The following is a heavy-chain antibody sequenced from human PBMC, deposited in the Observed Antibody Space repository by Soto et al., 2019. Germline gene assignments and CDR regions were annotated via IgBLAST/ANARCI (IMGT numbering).Heavy chain of an antibody. CDR1: GFTFSSYG. CDR3: AKDEGYYGSGSYAKSYGMDV. Sequence: QVQLVESGGGVVQPGRSLRLSCAASGFTFSSYGMHWVRQAPGQGLEWVAVISYDGSNKYYADSVKGRFTISRDNSKNTMYLQMNSLRAKDTAVYYCAKDEGYYGSGSYAKSYGMDVWGQGTTVTVSS. CDR2: ISYDGSNK. J-gene: IGHJ6*02. V-gene: IGHV3-30*18. D-gene: IGHD3-10*01.